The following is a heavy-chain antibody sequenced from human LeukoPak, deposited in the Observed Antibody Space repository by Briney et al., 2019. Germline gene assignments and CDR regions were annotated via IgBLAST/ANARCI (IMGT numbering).Heavy chain of an antibody. Sequence: GGSLRLSCAASGFTFSSYGMSWVRQVPGKGLEWVSGISGSGGTTYYVDSVKGRFTISRDKSKNTLYLQMNSLRVEDTAVYYCAKGYYYGSGSYLVDYWGQGTLVTVSS. CDR3: AKGYYYGSGSYLVDY. V-gene: IGHV3-23*01. CDR2: ISGSGGTT. CDR1: GFTFSSYG. D-gene: IGHD3-10*01. J-gene: IGHJ4*02.